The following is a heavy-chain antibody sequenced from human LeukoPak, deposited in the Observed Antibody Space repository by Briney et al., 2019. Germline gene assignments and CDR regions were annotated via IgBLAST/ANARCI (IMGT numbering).Heavy chain of an antibody. J-gene: IGHJ6*03. V-gene: IGHV3-7*01. CDR2: IKQDGSEK. D-gene: IGHD3-10*01. CDR1: GFTFGPYT. CDR3: ARATITMVRGVYYDYMDV. Sequence: ESLRLSCAASGFTFGPYTMNCVRQAPGKGLEWVANIKQDGSEKYYVDSVKGRFTISRDNAKNSLYLQMNSLRAEDTAVYYCARATITMVRGVYYDYMDVWGKGTTVTVSS.